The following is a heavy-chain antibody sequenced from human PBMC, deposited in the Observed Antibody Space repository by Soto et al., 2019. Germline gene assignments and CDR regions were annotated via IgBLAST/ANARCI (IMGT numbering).Heavy chain of an antibody. V-gene: IGHV4-31*03. Sequence: QVQLQESGPGLVKPSQTLSLTCTVSGGSISSGGYYWSWIRQHPGKGLEWIGYIYYSGSTYYNPTLKSRVTIAVDTSKNQFSLKLSSVTAADTAVYYCAIYDSSGSRGFQHWGQGTLVTVSS. J-gene: IGHJ1*01. CDR3: AIYDSSGSRGFQH. CDR2: IYYSGST. CDR1: GGSISSGGYY. D-gene: IGHD3-22*01.